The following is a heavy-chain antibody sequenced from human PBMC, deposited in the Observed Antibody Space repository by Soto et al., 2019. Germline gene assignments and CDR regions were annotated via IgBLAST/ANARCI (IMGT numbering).Heavy chain of an antibody. D-gene: IGHD6-6*01. Sequence: QVQLVESGGGVVQPGKSLRLSCAASGFTLRSYGMHWVRQAPGKGLEWLAVISYDESHKYYADSVKGRFTISRDTSKNALYLKMYSLGAEDMAVYYCPKEMVPRTVLDSSSPWGDYWGQGTGVPVSS. CDR2: ISYDESHK. J-gene: IGHJ4*02. CDR1: GFTLRSYG. V-gene: IGHV3-30*18. CDR3: PKEMVPRTVLDSSSPWGDY.